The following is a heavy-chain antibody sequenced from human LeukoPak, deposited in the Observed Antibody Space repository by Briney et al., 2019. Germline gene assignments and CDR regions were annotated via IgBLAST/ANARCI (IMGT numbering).Heavy chain of an antibody. D-gene: IGHD6-13*01. Sequence: SETLSLTCDVSGGPISSFYWTWIRQPAGKGLEWIGRIYTSGSTNYNPSLKSRVTMSVDTSKNQFSLRLSSVTAADTAVYFCARDSSRGDYYYYMDVWGKGTTVTVSS. CDR2: IYTSGST. CDR1: GGPISSFY. V-gene: IGHV4-4*07. CDR3: ARDSSRGDYYYYMDV. J-gene: IGHJ6*03.